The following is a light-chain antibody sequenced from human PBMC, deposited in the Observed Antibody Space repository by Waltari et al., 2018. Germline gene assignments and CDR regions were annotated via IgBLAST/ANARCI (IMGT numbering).Light chain of an antibody. CDR1: QSLTKRY. CDR3: QLYGSSVLYT. CDR2: AAS. V-gene: IGKV3-20*01. Sequence: VLKQPPGTLSLSPGERATLSCRASQSLTKRYLAWYQHKPGHAPRLLIYAASSSAAGIPDRFSGRGSVTDCTLTISRLETEDFAVYYGQLYGSSVLYTFGQGTKREIK. J-gene: IGKJ2*01.